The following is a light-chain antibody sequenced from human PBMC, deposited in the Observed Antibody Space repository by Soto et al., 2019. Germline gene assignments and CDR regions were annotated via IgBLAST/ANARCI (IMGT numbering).Light chain of an antibody. J-gene: IGKJ3*01. CDR3: QGYKSPPFT. CDR1: RAINDY. Sequence: DIQMTQFPSSLSASVGDRVTITCRASRAINDYVAWYQQKPGKSPNLLIFAASSLESGVPSRFSGSGSGTEFPLTISRLQPEDVATYYCQGYKSPPFTFSPGTKVEMK. CDR2: AAS. V-gene: IGKV1-27*01.